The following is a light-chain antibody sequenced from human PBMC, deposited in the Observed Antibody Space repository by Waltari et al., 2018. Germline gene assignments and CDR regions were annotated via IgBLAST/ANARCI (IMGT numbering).Light chain of an antibody. CDR3: QKYVSLPAT. V-gene: IGKV3-20*01. Sequence: EIVLTQSTGTLSLSPGERATPSCRASQSVSRYLAWYQQKPGHAPRLLIYDASTRATGSPDRFSGSGSGTDFSLTISRLEPEDFAVYYCQKYVSLPATFGQGTKVEVK. J-gene: IGKJ1*01. CDR2: DAS. CDR1: QSVSRY.